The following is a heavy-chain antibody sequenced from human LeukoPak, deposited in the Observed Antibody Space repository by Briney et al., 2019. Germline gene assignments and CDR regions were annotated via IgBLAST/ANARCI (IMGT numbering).Heavy chain of an antibody. D-gene: IGHD6-6*01. V-gene: IGHV1-69*13. CDR2: IIPIFGTA. J-gene: IGHJ4*02. CDR1: GGTFSSYA. CDR3: ARGRIAARLNFDY. Sequence: SVKVSCKASGGTFSSYAISWVRQAPGQGLEWMGGIIPIFGTANYAQKFQGRVTITADESTSTAYMELSSLRSEDTAVYYCARGRIAARLNFDYWGQGTLVTVSS.